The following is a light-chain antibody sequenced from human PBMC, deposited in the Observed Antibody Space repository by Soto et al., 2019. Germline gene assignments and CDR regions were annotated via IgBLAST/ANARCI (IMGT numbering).Light chain of an antibody. V-gene: IGKV3-20*01. CDR1: QSVSSSY. CDR3: QQYGSSPLWT. J-gene: IGKJ1*01. Sequence: EIVLTQSPGTLSLSPGERATLSCRASQSVSSSYLAWYQQKPGQAPRLLIYGASNRATGIPDRFSGSGSGTDFTLTISRLEPEDFAVYYCQQYGSSPLWTFGQGTKVESK. CDR2: GAS.